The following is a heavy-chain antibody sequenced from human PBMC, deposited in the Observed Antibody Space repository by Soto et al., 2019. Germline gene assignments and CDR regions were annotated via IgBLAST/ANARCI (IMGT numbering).Heavy chain of an antibody. V-gene: IGHV6-1*01. CDR3: ARGSSGWSDAFDI. Sequence: WKLIRQSTSRGLEWLGRTHYRSKWYNDYAVSVKSRITINPDTSKNQFSLQLNSVTPEDTAVYYCARGSSGWSDAFDIWGQGTMVT. CDR2: THYRSKWYN. J-gene: IGHJ3*02. D-gene: IGHD6-19*01.